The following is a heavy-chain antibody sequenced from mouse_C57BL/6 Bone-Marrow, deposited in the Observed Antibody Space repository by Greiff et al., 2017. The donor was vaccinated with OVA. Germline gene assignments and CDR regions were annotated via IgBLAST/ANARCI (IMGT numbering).Heavy chain of an antibody. CDR3: TRGYSSYYAMDY. CDR1: GYTFTDYE. CDR2: IDPETGGT. Sequence: QVQLQQPGAELVRPGASVTLSCKASGYTFTDYEMHWVKQTPVHGLEWIGAIDPETGGTAYNQKFKGKAILTVDKSSSTAYMELRSLTSEDSAVYYCTRGYSSYYAMDYWGQGTSVTVSS. D-gene: IGHD2-5*01. V-gene: IGHV1-15*01. J-gene: IGHJ4*01.